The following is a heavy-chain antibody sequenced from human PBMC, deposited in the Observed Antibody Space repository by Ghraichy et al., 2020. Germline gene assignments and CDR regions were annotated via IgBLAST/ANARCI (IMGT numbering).Heavy chain of an antibody. CDR2: IKSKTDGGTT. V-gene: IGHV3-15*01. J-gene: IGHJ4*02. CDR1: GFTFSNAW. CDR3: TRYCSSTSCYRPI. D-gene: IGHD2-2*02. Sequence: GESPNISCAASGFTFSNAWMSWVRQVPGKGLEWVGRIKSKTDGGTTDYAAPVKGRFTISRDDSKNTLYLQMNSLKTEDTAVYYCTRYCSSTSCYRPIWGQGTLVTVSS.